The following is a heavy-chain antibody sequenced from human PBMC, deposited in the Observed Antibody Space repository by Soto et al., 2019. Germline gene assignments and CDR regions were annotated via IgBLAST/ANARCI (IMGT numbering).Heavy chain of an antibody. D-gene: IGHD6-13*01. J-gene: IGHJ4*02. V-gene: IGHV4-31*02. Sequence: SETLSLTXTVSGGSISSGAYYWSWIRQHPEKGLEWIGHIYHSGNTYYNPSLKSRVTISVDTSKNQFSLKLSSVTAADTAVYYCARDASTSWHYLDYWGQGTLVTVSS. CDR3: ARDASTSWHYLDY. CDR1: GGSISSGAYY. CDR2: IYHSGNT.